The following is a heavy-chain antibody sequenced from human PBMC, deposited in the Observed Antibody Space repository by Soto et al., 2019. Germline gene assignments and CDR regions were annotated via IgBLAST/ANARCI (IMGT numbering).Heavy chain of an antibody. Sequence: PGESLKISCKGSGYSFTSYWIGWVRQITGKGLEWMGIIYPGDSDTRYSPSFQGQVTISADKSISTAYLQWSSLKASDTAMYYCARFSSIAAAGTYYYYGMDVWGQGTTVTVSS. V-gene: IGHV5-51*01. CDR2: IYPGDSDT. CDR3: ARFSSIAAAGTYYYYGMDV. D-gene: IGHD6-13*01. CDR1: GYSFTSYW. J-gene: IGHJ6*02.